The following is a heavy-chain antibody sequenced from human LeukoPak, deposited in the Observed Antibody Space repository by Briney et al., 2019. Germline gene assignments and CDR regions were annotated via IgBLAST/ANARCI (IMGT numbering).Heavy chain of an antibody. Sequence: PSETLSLTCAVYGGSFSGYYWSWIRQPPGKVLEWIGEINHSGSTNYNPSLKSRVTISVDTSKNQFSLRLSSVTAADTAVYYCARVTGYMIEDYFDYWGQGTLVTVSS. V-gene: IGHV4-34*01. D-gene: IGHD3-22*01. J-gene: IGHJ4*02. CDR2: INHSGST. CDR1: GGSFSGYY. CDR3: ARVTGYMIEDYFDY.